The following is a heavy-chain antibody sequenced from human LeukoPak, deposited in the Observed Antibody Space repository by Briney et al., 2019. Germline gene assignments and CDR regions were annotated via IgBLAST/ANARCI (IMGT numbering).Heavy chain of an antibody. V-gene: IGHV4-4*02. CDR2: IYHSGNT. CDR3: ARVVVGAMNRLDP. J-gene: IGHJ5*02. Sequence: GSLRLSCAASEFSVGSNYMTWVRQPPGKGLEWIGEIYHSGNTNYNPSLKSRVSISVDKSKNQFSLNLSSVTAADTAVYYCARVVVGAMNRLDPWGQGTLVTVSS. CDR1: EFSVGSNY. D-gene: IGHD1-26*01.